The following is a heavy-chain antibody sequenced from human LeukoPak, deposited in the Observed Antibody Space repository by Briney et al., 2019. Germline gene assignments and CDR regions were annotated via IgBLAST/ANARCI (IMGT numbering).Heavy chain of an antibody. CDR2: ISGSGGST. D-gene: IGHD6-19*01. CDR1: GFTFSSYA. J-gene: IGHJ4*02. Sequence: GGSLRLSCAASGFTFSSYAMSWVRQAPGKGLEWVSAISGSGGSTYYADSVKGRFTISRDNSKNPLYLQMNSLRAEDTAVYYCAIRRGSGWYHYWGQGTLVTVSS. V-gene: IGHV3-23*01. CDR3: AIRRGSGWYHY.